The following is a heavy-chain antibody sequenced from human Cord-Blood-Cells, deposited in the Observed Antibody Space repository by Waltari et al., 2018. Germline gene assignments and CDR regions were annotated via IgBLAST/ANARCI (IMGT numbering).Heavy chain of an antibody. CDR3: ARHLSTANNWYFDL. V-gene: IGHV4-59*08. Sequence: QVQLQESGPGLVKPSETLSLTCTVSGGSIRSYYWSCIRPPPGKGLEWIGYIYYSGSTNYNPSLKSRVTISVDTSKNQFSLKLSSVTATDTAVYYCARHLSTANNWYFDLWGRGTLVTVSS. CDR2: IYYSGST. CDR1: GGSIRSYY. D-gene: IGHD6-13*01. J-gene: IGHJ2*01.